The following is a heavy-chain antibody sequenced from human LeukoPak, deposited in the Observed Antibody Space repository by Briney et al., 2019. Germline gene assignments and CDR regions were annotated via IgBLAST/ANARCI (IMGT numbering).Heavy chain of an antibody. CDR1: GGSTSGSY. D-gene: IGHD1-26*01. CDR2: IHYTGST. J-gene: IGHJ6*02. V-gene: IGHV4-59*01. CDR3: ARTGYGRDYYGMDV. Sequence: SETLSLTCSVSGGSTSGSYWSWVRQPPGKGLQWIGYIHYTGSTDYNPSLKSRVTISIDTPKNQVSLRVTSVTAADTAVYYCARTGYGRDYYGMDVWGQGATVTVSS.